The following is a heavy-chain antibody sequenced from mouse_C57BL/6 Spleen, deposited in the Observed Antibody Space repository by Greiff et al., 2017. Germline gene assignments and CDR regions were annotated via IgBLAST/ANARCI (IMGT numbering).Heavy chain of an antibody. CDR2: INYDGSST. Sequence: EVKVVESEGGLVQPGSSMKLSCTASGFTFSDYYMAWVRQVPEKGLEWVANINYDGSSTYYLDSLKSRFIISRDNAKNILYLQMSSLKSEDTATYYCARERAGTWYFDVWGTGTTVTVSS. CDR3: ARERAGTWYFDV. J-gene: IGHJ1*03. V-gene: IGHV5-16*01. CDR1: GFTFSDYY. D-gene: IGHD3-3*01.